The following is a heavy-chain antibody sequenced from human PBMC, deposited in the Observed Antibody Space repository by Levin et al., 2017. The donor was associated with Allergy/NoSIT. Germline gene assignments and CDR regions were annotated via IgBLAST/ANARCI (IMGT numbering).Heavy chain of an antibody. CDR2: ISRSGNGT. D-gene: IGHD1/OR15-1a*01. V-gene: IGHV3-23*01. J-gene: IGHJ4*02. CDR3: APRYEHDDY. CDR1: GFTFSSYA. Sequence: GGSLRLSCAASGFTFSSYAMSWVRQAPGKGLEWVSSISRSGNGTYYADSVKGRFTISRDNSENTLYLQMNSLRVEDTAVYYCAPRYEHDDYWGQGTLVTVSS.